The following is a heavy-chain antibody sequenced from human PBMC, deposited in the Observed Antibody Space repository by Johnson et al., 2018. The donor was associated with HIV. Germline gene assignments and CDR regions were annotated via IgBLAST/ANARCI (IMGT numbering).Heavy chain of an antibody. CDR3: AIIPPGGAGKGADAFDI. J-gene: IGHJ3*02. CDR2: IRSKTDGGTT. Sequence: MQLVESGGGLVKPGGSLRLSCAASGFTFNNAWMSWVRQAPGKGLEWLGRIRSKTDGGTTDYAAPVKGRFTISRDDSKNTLYLQMNSLRAEDTAVYYCAIIPPGGAGKGADAFDIWGQGTMVTVSS. V-gene: IGHV3-15*01. CDR1: GFTFNNAW. D-gene: IGHD1-26*01.